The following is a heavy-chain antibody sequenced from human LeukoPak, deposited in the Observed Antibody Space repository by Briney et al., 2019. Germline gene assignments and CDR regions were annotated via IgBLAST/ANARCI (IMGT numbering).Heavy chain of an antibody. J-gene: IGHJ5*02. D-gene: IGHD6-13*01. CDR3: ARDKESSWYNWFDP. CDR1: GFTFTSSA. Sequence: GASVKVSCKASGFTFTSSAVQWVRQARGQRLEWIGWIVVGSGNTNYAQKFQERVTITRDMSTSTAYMELSSLRSEDTAVYYCARDKESSWYNWFDPWGQGTLVTVSS. V-gene: IGHV1-58*01. CDR2: IVVGSGNT.